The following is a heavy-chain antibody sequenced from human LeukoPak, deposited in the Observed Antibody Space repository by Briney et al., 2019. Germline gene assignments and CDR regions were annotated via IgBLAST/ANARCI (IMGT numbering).Heavy chain of an antibody. CDR1: GFTFSDYS. CDR3: ARSRMVRGVVVFDY. D-gene: IGHD3-10*01. Sequence: PGGSLRLSCAASGFTFSDYSMSWIRQAPGKGLEWVSYIRSSGNTIYYADSVKGRFTISRDNAKNSLYLQMNSPRAEDTAVYYCARSRMVRGVVVFDYWGQGTLVTVSS. J-gene: IGHJ4*02. CDR2: IRSSGNTI. V-gene: IGHV3-11*01.